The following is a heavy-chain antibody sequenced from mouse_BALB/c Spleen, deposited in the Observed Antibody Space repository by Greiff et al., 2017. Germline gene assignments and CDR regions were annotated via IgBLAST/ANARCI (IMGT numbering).Heavy chain of an antibody. J-gene: IGHJ3*01. D-gene: IGHD1-2*01. CDR2: IDTSDSYT. Sequence: QVQLQQPGAELVMPGASVKMSCKASGYTFTDYWMHWVKQRPGQGLEWIGAIDTSDSYTSYNQKFKGKATLTVDESSSTAYMQLSSLTSEDSAVYYCTRIHYYGYWFAYWGQGTLVTVSA. CDR1: GYTFTDYW. V-gene: IGHV1-69*01. CDR3: TRIHYYGYWFAY.